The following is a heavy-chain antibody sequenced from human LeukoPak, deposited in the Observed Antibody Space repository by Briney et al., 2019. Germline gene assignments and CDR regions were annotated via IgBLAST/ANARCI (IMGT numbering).Heavy chain of an antibody. CDR1: GDSISSNN. Sequence: PLETLSLTCTVSGDSISSNNFYWDWIRQPPGKGLEWVANIKQDGSEKYYMESVKGRFTISRDNAKNSLFLLMDSLRDDDTAIYYCAKGYTTNWDHYFDYWGQGSLVTVSS. V-gene: IGHV3-7*01. CDR3: AKGYTTNWDHYFDY. CDR2: IKQDGSEK. J-gene: IGHJ4*02. D-gene: IGHD6-13*01.